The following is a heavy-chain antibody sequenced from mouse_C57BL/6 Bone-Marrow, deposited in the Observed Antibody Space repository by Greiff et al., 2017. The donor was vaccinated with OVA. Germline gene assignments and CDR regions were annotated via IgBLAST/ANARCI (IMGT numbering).Heavy chain of an antibody. CDR3: AREGGNYVHYYAMDY. J-gene: IGHJ4*01. V-gene: IGHV5-4*01. Sequence: EVKLMESGGGLVKPGGSLKLSCAASGFTFSSYAMSWVRQTPEKRLEWVATISDGGSYTYYPDNVKGRFTISRDNAKNNLYLQMSHLKSEDTAMYYCAREGGNYVHYYAMDYWGQGTSVTVSS. D-gene: IGHD2-1*01. CDR2: ISDGGSYT. CDR1: GFTFSSYA.